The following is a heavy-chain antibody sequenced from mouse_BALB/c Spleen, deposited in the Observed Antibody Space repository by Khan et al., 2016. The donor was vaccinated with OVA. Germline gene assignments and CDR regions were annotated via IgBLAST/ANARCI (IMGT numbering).Heavy chain of an antibody. Sequence: VQLKESGPGLEKPSQSLSLTCTVTGYSITTDYAWNWIRQFPGNKLEWMGYISYSGNTKYNPSLKSRISITRDTSKNQFFLQLKSVTTEDTARYYCARIYGGDFDCWGQGTTLTVSS. D-gene: IGHD1-1*01. V-gene: IGHV3-2*02. CDR2: ISYSGNT. J-gene: IGHJ2*01. CDR1: GYSITTDYA. CDR3: ARIYGGDFDC.